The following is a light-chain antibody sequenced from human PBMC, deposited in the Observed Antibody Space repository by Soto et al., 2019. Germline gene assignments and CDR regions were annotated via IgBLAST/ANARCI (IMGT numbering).Light chain of an antibody. CDR2: DVS. CDR1: SSDVGGYNY. CDR3: CSYAGSYTFVV. J-gene: IGLJ2*01. V-gene: IGLV2-11*01. Sequence: QSALTQPRSVSGSPGQSVTISCTGTSSDVGGYNYVSWYQQHPGKAPKLMIYDVSERPTGVPDRFSGSKSGNTASLTISGLQAGDEADYHCCSYAGSYTFVVFGGGTKLTVL.